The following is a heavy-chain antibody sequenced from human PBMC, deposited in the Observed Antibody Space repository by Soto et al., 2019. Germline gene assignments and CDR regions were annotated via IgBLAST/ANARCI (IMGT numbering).Heavy chain of an antibody. CDR3: ASPQVIVGATPGGLDY. D-gene: IGHD1-26*01. CDR1: GFTVSSNY. J-gene: IGHJ4*02. V-gene: IGHV3-53*01. Sequence: LRLSCAASGFTVSSNYMSWVRQAPGKGLEWVSVIYSGGSTYYADSVKGRFTISRDNSKNTLYLQMNSLRAEDTAVYYCASPQVIVGATPGGLDYWGQGTLVTVS. CDR2: IYSGGST.